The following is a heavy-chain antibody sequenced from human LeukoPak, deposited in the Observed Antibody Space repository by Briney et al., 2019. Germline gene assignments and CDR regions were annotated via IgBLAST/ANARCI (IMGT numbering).Heavy chain of an antibody. CDR1: GFTFRNYG. Sequence: TGGSLRLSCAASGFTFRNYGMHWVRQAPGKGLEWVAVISSDGNEKYYADSVKGRFTISRDNAKNTLYLQMNSLRAEDTAVYYCARVLTTIVVVPGYWGQGTLVTVSS. J-gene: IGHJ4*02. D-gene: IGHD3-22*01. CDR3: ARVLTTIVVVPGY. V-gene: IGHV3-30*03. CDR2: ISSDGNEK.